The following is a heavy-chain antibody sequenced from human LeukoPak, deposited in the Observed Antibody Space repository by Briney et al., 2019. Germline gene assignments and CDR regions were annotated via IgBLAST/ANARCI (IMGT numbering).Heavy chain of an antibody. D-gene: IGHD6-13*01. CDR3: ARVYYSSSYDYWYFDL. CDR2: IYYSGNT. CDR1: GDSISTYY. Sequence: SETLSLTCTVSGDSISTYYWSWIRQPPGKGLEWIGYIYYSGNTKYNPSLKSRVTISVDTSKNQFSLKLRSVTAADTAVYYCARVYYSSSYDYWYFDLWGRGTLVTVSS. V-gene: IGHV4-59*01. J-gene: IGHJ2*01.